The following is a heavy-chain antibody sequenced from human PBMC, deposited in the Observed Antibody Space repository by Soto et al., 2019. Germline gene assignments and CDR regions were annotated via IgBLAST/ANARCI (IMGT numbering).Heavy chain of an antibody. CDR3: AHCRGGVASF. Sequence: QITLNESGPTLVTPTQTLTLTCTFSGFSLSTRDVGVGWIRQPPGEALEWLGVVYWDDDKTYRPSLKSRLTITKDTSKNQVVLRMTKMDPVDTATYYCAHCRGGVASFWGQGTLVTVSS. V-gene: IGHV2-5*02. CDR1: GFSLSTRDVG. D-gene: IGHD2-2*01. J-gene: IGHJ4*02. CDR2: VYWDDDK.